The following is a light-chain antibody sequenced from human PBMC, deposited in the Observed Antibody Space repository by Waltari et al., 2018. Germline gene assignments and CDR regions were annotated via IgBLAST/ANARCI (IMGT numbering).Light chain of an antibody. J-gene: IGLJ3*02. CDR3: QSYDSSLSGRV. CDR1: SSNIGAGFE. Sequence: QSVLTQPPSVSGAPGQRVTISCTGTSSNIGAGFEVFWYQQLPGSAPKLLIFASYKRSSGVPDLSSGSTSGTSASLAITGLQAEDEADYYCQSYDSSLSGRVFGGGTRLTVL. V-gene: IGLV1-40*01. CDR2: ASY.